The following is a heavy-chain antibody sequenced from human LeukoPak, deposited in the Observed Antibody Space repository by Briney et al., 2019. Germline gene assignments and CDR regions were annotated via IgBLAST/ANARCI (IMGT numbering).Heavy chain of an antibody. V-gene: IGHV3-30*18. Sequence: GRSLRLSCAASGFTFSSYGMHWVRQAPGKGLEWVAVISYDGSNKYYADSVKGRFTISRDNSKNTLYLQMNSLRAEDTAVYYCAKDVREYSYGLFDYWGQGTLVTVSS. D-gene: IGHD5-18*01. J-gene: IGHJ4*02. CDR1: GFTFSSYG. CDR3: AKDVREYSYGLFDY. CDR2: ISYDGSNK.